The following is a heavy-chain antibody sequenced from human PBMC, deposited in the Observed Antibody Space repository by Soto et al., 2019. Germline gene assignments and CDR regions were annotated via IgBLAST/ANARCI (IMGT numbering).Heavy chain of an antibody. CDR1: GGTFSSYA. Sequence: AASVKVSCKASGGTFSSYAISWVRQAPGQGLEWMGGIIPIFGTANYAQKFQGRVTITADESTSTAYMELSSLRSEDTAVYYCARDPGIAAAGNFDYWGQGTLVTVSS. V-gene: IGHV1-69*13. J-gene: IGHJ4*02. CDR3: ARDPGIAAAGNFDY. D-gene: IGHD6-13*01. CDR2: IIPIFGTA.